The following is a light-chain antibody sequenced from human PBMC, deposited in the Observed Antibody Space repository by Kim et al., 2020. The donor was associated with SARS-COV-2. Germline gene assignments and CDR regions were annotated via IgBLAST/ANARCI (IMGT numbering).Light chain of an antibody. J-gene: IGLJ1*01. V-gene: IGLV4-69*01. CDR2: LNSDGSH. Sequence: ASVNLTWTLSSGHSNYAIAWHQQQPEKGPRYLMRLNSDGSHRKGDGIPDRFSGSSSGAERYLTISSLQSEDEADYYCQTWDTGIQVFGTGTKVTVL. CDR3: QTWDTGIQV. CDR1: SGHSNYA.